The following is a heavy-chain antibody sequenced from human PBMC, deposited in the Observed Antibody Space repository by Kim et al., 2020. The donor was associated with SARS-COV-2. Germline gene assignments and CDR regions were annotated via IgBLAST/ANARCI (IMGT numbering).Heavy chain of an antibody. V-gene: IGHV1-24*01. CDR2: FDPEDGET. D-gene: IGHD1-1*01. J-gene: IGHJ4*02. CDR1: GYTLTELS. CDR3: ATALSKLEPACY. Sequence: ASVKVSCKVSGYTLTELSMHWVRQAPGKGLEWMGGFDPEDGETIYAQKFQGRVTMTEDTSTDTAYMELSSLRSEDTAVYYCATALSKLEPACYWGQGTLVTVSS.